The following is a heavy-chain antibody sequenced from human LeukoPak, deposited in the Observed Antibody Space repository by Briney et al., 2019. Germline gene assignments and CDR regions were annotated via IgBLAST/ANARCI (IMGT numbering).Heavy chain of an antibody. Sequence: GGSLRLSCAASGFTFSSYWMHWVRQAPGKGLVWVSRINSDGSSTSYAGSVKGRFTISRDNAKNTLYLQMNSLRADDTAVYYCAKDPIRDHYDTIPSYYFDSWGQGTLVTVSS. V-gene: IGHV3-74*01. J-gene: IGHJ4*02. CDR1: GFTFSSYW. D-gene: IGHD3-22*01. CDR2: INSDGSST. CDR3: AKDPIRDHYDTIPSYYFDS.